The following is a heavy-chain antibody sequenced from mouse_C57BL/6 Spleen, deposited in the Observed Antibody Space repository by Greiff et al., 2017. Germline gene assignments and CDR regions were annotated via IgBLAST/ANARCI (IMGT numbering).Heavy chain of an antibody. J-gene: IGHJ3*01. V-gene: IGHV1-52*01. CDR2: IDPSDSET. CDR3: ARKARDEAWFAY. Sequence: QVQLQQPGAELVRPGSSVKLSCKASGYTFTSYWMHWVKQRPIQGLEWIGNIDPSDSETHYNQKFKDKATLTVDKSSSTAYMQLSSLTSEDSAVYYWARKARDEAWFAYWGQGTLVTVSA. CDR1: GYTFTSYW. D-gene: IGHD3-1*01.